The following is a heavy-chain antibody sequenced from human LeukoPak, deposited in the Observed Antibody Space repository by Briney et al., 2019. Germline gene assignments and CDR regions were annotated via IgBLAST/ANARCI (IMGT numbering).Heavy chain of an antibody. CDR1: GFTFSSYA. J-gene: IGHJ4*02. D-gene: IGHD4-11*01. Sequence: GGSLRLSCAASGFTFSSYAMHWVRRAPGKGLEYVSAISSNGGSTYYANSVKGRFTISRDNSKNTLYLQMGSLRAEDMAVYYCARMSTVATYFDYWGQGTLVTVSS. CDR2: ISSNGGST. CDR3: ARMSTVATYFDY. V-gene: IGHV3-64*01.